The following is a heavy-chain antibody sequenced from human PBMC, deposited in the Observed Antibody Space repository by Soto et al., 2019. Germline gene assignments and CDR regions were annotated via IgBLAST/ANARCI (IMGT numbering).Heavy chain of an antibody. V-gene: IGHV1-8*01. Sequence: QVQLVQSGAEVKKPGASVKVSCKASGYTFSNYDINWVRQATGQGLEWVGWMNPNSGNTGYAQKFQGRVTMTRNTSITTAYMELSSLRSEDTAVYYWARRWLQFWWVDPWGQGTLVIVSS. CDR1: GYTFSNYD. D-gene: IGHD5-12*01. CDR3: ARRWLQFWWVDP. J-gene: IGHJ5*02. CDR2: MNPNSGNT.